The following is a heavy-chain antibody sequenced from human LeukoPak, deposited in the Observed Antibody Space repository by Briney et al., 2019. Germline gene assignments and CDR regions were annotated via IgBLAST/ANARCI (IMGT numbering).Heavy chain of an antibody. Sequence: PGRSLRLSCAASGFTFSSYGMHWVRQAPGKGLEWVAVISYDGSNKYYADSVKGRFTISRDNTKNTLYLQMNSLRAEDTAVYYCASPTYSHDSSGYLGVYYLDYWGQGTLVTVSS. J-gene: IGHJ4*02. V-gene: IGHV3-30*03. D-gene: IGHD3-22*01. CDR1: GFTFSSYG. CDR3: ASPTYSHDSSGYLGVYYLDY. CDR2: ISYDGSNK.